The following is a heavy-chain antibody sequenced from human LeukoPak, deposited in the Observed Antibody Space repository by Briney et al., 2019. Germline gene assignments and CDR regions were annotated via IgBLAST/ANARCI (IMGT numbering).Heavy chain of an antibody. V-gene: IGHV3-23*01. D-gene: IGHD3-10*01. Sequence: PGGSLRLSCAASGFTFSSYAMSWVRQAPGKGLEWVSAISGSGGSTYYADSVKGRFTISRDNSKNTLYLQMNSLRAEDTAVYYCAKDRLVRGVVNDAFDIWGQGTMVTVSS. CDR1: GFTFSSYA. CDR2: ISGSGGST. CDR3: AKDRLVRGVVNDAFDI. J-gene: IGHJ3*02.